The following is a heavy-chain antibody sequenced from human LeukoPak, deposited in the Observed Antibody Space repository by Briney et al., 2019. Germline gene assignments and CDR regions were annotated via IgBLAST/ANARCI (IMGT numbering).Heavy chain of an antibody. J-gene: IGHJ5*02. CDR3: VPGFGFWSGYYGNWFDP. Sequence: SETLSLTCAVYGGSFSGYYWSWIRQPPGKGLEWIGEINHSGSTNYNPSLKSRVTISVDTSKNQFSLKLSSVTAADTAVYYCVPGFGFWSGYYGNWFDPWGQGTLVTVSS. CDR2: INHSGST. D-gene: IGHD3-3*01. V-gene: IGHV4-34*01. CDR1: GGSFSGYY.